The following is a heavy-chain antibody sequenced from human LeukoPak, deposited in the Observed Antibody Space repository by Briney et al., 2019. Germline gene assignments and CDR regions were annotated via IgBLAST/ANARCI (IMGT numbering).Heavy chain of an antibody. CDR2: ISSSSSYI. V-gene: IGHV3-21*01. D-gene: IGHD6-13*01. Sequence: GGSLRLSCGASGFIFNNYGMHWVRQAPGKGLEWVSSISSSSSYIYYADSVKGRFTISRDNAKNSLYLQMNSLRAEDTAVYYCARASLAAAGKSPPDYWGQGTLVTVSS. CDR1: GFIFNNYG. CDR3: ARASLAAAGKSPPDY. J-gene: IGHJ4*02.